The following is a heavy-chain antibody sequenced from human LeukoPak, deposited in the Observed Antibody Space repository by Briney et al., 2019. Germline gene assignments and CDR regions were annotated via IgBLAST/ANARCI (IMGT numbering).Heavy chain of an antibody. J-gene: IGHJ5*02. CDR3: ARDGTVNPYNWFDP. CDR1: GGSISSYY. Sequence: SETLSLTCTVSGGSISSYYWSWIRQPPGKGLEWIRYIYYSGSTNYNPSLKSRVTISVDTSKNQFSLKLSSVTAADTAVYYCARDGTVNPYNWFDPWGQGTLVTVSS. CDR2: IYYSGST. V-gene: IGHV4-59*01. D-gene: IGHD3-10*01.